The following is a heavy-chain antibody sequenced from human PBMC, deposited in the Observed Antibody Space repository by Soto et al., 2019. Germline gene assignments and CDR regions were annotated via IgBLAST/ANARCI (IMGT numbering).Heavy chain of an antibody. J-gene: IGHJ6*02. CDR2: IRSTANNFAT. CDR1: GFGFTRSG. V-gene: IGHV3-73*01. D-gene: IGHD2-2*02. CDR3: ATGQGAAIGDHYYHGMDV. Sequence: GGSLRLSYAAFGFGFTRSGIPWVRRASGEAREGVDRIRSTANNFATSSAASVKGRFTFSRDDSKNTAYLQLNPLRPEDTVVYYCATGQGAAIGDHYYHGMDVSGQGTTVTVSS.